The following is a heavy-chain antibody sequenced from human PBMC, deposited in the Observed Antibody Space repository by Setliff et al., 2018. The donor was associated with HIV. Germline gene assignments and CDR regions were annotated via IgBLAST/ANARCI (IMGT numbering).Heavy chain of an antibody. CDR3: ARPLLRTNTVYGILGNWFDS. CDR2: IDASSRYM. D-gene: IGHD2-8*01. Sequence: GGSLRLSCEVSGFTVSNNYMTWVRQAPGKGLEWVSCIDASSRYMSYVDSVKGRFTISRDNAKNSLFLQMDDLRAEDTAVYYCARPLLRTNTVYGILGNWFDSWGRGTLVTVSS. J-gene: IGHJ5*01. CDR1: GFTVSNNY. V-gene: IGHV3-21*04.